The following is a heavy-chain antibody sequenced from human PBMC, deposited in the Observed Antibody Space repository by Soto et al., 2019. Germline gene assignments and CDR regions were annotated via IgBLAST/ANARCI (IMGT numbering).Heavy chain of an antibody. CDR2: IYHSGST. D-gene: IGHD3-3*01. CDR1: GGSISSSNW. J-gene: IGHJ4*02. CDR3: ARSGPGPDHD. Sequence: QVQLQESGPGLVKPSGTLSLTCAVSGGSISSSNWWSWVRQPPGKGLEWIGEIYHSGSTNYNPSLKRRVTRSVDKSKHQFALKLSPVTAADTAVYYCARSGPGPDHDWGQGTLVTVSS. V-gene: IGHV4-4*02.